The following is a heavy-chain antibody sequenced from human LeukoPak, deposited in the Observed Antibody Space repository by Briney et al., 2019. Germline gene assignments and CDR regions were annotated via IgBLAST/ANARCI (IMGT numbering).Heavy chain of an antibody. D-gene: IGHD6-13*01. CDR3: AKIAAAGRTNWFDP. CDR1: GGTFSSYA. J-gene: IGHJ5*02. CDR2: IIPIFGTA. V-gene: IGHV1-69*05. Sequence: SVKVSCKASGGTFSSYAISWVRQAPGQGLEWMGGIIPIFGTANYAQKFQGRVTITTDESTSTAYMELSSLRSEDTAVYYCAKIAAAGRTNWFDPWGQGTLVTVSS.